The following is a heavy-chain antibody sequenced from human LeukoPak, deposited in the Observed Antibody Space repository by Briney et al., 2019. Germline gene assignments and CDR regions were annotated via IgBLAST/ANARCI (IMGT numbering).Heavy chain of an antibody. CDR1: GGSISSYY. D-gene: IGHD6-19*01. CDR2: IYYSGST. CDR3: ARGRGIAVYL. J-gene: IGHJ5*02. Sequence: SETLSLTCTVSGGSISSYYWSWIRQPPGKGLEWIGDIYYSGSTNYNPSLKSRVTISVDTSKNQFSLKLSSVTAADTAVYYCARGRGIAVYLWGQGTLVTVSS. V-gene: IGHV4-59*01.